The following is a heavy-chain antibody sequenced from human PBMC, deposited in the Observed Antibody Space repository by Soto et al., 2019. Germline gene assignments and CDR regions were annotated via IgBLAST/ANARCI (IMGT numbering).Heavy chain of an antibody. J-gene: IGHJ6*02. V-gene: IGHV1-69*13. CDR3: ARHDCISSSCYYYYYSMDV. CDR1: GGTFRSYS. D-gene: IGHD2-2*01. CDR2: IIPIFDTA. Sequence: GAPVKVSCKNFGGTFRSYSFSWVRHAPGQGVEWMGGIIPIFDTANYAQKFQGRVTITADESTSTAYMELSSLRSEDTAVYYCARHDCISSSCYYYYYSMDVWGQGTTVTVSS.